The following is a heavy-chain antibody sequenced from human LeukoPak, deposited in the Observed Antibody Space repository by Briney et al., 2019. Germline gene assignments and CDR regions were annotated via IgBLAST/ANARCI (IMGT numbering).Heavy chain of an antibody. CDR3: ASARRGSGLEGAFDI. CDR2: IYYSGST. J-gene: IGHJ3*02. V-gene: IGHV4-39*07. D-gene: IGHD3-10*01. CDR1: GGSISSSSYY. Sequence: SETLPLTCTVSGGSISSSSYYWGWIRQPPGKGLEWIGSIYYSGSTNYNPSLKSRVTISVDTSKNQFSLKLSSVTAADTAVYYCASARRGSGLEGAFDIWGQGTMVTVSS.